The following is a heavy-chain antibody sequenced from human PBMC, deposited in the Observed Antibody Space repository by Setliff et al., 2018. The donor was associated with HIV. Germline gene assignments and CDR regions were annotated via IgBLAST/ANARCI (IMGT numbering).Heavy chain of an antibody. Sequence: SETLSLTCTVSGGSINSSTYYWGWIRQPPGKGLEWIGSFYYSGRTYYSPSLRSRVTISVDTSKNQFSLRLSSVTAADTAVYYCARDPPGYGDSNDYWGQGTLVTVSS. J-gene: IGHJ4*02. D-gene: IGHD4-17*01. CDR1: GGSINSSTYY. CDR3: ARDPPGYGDSNDY. CDR2: FYYSGRT. V-gene: IGHV4-39*02.